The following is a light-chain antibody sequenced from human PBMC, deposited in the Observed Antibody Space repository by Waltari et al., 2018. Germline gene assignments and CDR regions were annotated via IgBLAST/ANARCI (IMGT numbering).Light chain of an antibody. J-gene: IGLJ1*01. CDR2: DDT. CDR3: QVWDSRSDQYV. CDR1: NIGSQR. Sequence: SYVLTQPPSVSVAPGKTARITWGGKNIGSQRVHWYQQKPGQAPVLVIFDDTERPSGIPERISGSDSGKTATLTISSVEAGDEADYYCQVWDSRSDQYVFGPGTKVTVL. V-gene: IGLV3-21*04.